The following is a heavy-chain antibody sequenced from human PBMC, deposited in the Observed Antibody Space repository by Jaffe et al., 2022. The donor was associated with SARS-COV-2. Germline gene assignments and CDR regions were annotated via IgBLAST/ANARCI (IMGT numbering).Heavy chain of an antibody. D-gene: IGHD5-18*01. V-gene: IGHV1-18*01. Sequence: QVHLVQSGGEVKKPGASVKVSCKASGYNFNDYGINWVRQAPGQGLEWMGWISPYNGNTNYAQKLQGRVTLTTDTSTSTAFMELRSLTYDDTAVYYCARNVGNSYGYYAFWGQGTLVTVSS. CDR3: ARNVGNSYGYYAF. CDR1: GYNFNDYG. CDR2: ISPYNGNT. J-gene: IGHJ4*02.